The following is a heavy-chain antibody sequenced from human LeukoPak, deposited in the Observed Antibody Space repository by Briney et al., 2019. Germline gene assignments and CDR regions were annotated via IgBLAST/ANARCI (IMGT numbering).Heavy chain of an antibody. D-gene: IGHD5-12*01. CDR3: AKAGGYDYGDSDY. V-gene: IGHV3-23*01. CDR1: GFTLRRLA. J-gene: IGHJ4*02. Sequence: GGSLRLSCAASGFTLRRLAMSGVRQAPGRGLEGVSAISGSGGSTYYADSVKGRFTISIDNSKNTLYLQMNSLRAEDTAVYYCAKAGGYDYGDSDYWGQGTLVTVSS. CDR2: ISGSGGST.